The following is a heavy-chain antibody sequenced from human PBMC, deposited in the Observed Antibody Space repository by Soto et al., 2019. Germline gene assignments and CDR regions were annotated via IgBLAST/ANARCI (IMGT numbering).Heavy chain of an antibody. CDR3: ARRAFGSSRSFDI. Sequence: VQLLESGGDLLHPGGSLRLSCAASGFAFSSHPMSWVRQAPERGLEWVSGISDSGGLTYNADSVKGRFTISRDNSKNTLYLQMNSLRAEDTALYYCARRAFGSSRSFDIWGQGTMVTVSS. V-gene: IGHV3-23*01. CDR1: GFAFSSHP. D-gene: IGHD6-6*01. CDR2: ISDSGGLT. J-gene: IGHJ3*02.